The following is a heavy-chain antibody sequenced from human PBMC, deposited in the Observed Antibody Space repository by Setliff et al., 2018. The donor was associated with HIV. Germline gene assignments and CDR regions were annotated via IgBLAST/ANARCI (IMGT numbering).Heavy chain of an antibody. J-gene: IGHJ6*04. CDR1: GGTFSSYA. Sequence: SVKVSCKASGGTFSSYAINWVRQAPGQGPDWMGGIIPMFGTANYAQRFQGRVTITADESTSTAYMELYNLRSEDTAMYYCARSDSGWPHYQYHHMDVWGKGTTVTVSS. V-gene: IGHV1-69*13. D-gene: IGHD6-19*01. CDR3: ARSDSGWPHYQYHHMDV. CDR2: IIPMFGTA.